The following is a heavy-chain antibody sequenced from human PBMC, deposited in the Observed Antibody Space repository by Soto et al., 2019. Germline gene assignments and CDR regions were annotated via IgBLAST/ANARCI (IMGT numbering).Heavy chain of an antibody. D-gene: IGHD6-19*01. J-gene: IGHJ5*02. CDR1: GFTFSSYA. CDR2: ISGSGGST. CDR3: AKDVAVAGPQRS. Sequence: PGGSLRLSCAASGFTFSSYAMIWVRQAPGKGLEWVSAISGSGGSTYYADSVKGRLTISRDNSKNTLYLQMNSLRAEDTAVYYWAKDVAVAGPQRSWGQGTLVTVSS. V-gene: IGHV3-23*01.